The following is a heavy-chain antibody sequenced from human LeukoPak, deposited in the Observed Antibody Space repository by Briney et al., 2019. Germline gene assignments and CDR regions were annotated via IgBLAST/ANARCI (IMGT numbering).Heavy chain of an antibody. Sequence: KTGGSLRLSCAASGLRFSDYYVSWIRQAPGKGLQWVSYISSGGDIMHYADSVKGRFTISRDNAKNSLYLQMNSLRTEDTAVYYCAELGITMIGGVWGKGTTVTISS. V-gene: IGHV3-11*04. CDR1: GLRFSDYY. CDR2: ISSGGDIM. CDR3: AELGITMIGGV. J-gene: IGHJ6*04. D-gene: IGHD3-10*02.